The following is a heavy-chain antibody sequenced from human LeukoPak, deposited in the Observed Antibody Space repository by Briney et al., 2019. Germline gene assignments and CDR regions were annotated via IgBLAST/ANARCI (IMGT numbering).Heavy chain of an antibody. V-gene: IGHV4-39*01. D-gene: IGHD1-26*01. CDR1: GASISGGTYY. CDR3: ARRGGSGRAFDY. Sequence: SETLSLTCSVSGASISGGTYYWGWIRQPPGKGLEWIGSIYYTGSTYDNPSLKSRVTISVDTSKNQFSLKLSSVTAADTAVYFCARRGGSGRAFDYWGQGTLVTVSS. J-gene: IGHJ4*02. CDR2: IYYTGST.